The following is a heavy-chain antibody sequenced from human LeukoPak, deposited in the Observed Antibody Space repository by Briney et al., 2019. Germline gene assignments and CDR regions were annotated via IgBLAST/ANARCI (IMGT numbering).Heavy chain of an antibody. CDR3: ATDPTDYGRLDY. CDR2: FDPEDGET. Sequence: ASVKVSCTVSGYTLTELSMHWVRQAPGKGLEWMGGFDPEDGETIYAQKFQGRVTMTEDTSTDTAYMELSSLRSEDTAVYYCATDPTDYGRLDYWGQGTLVTVSS. V-gene: IGHV1-24*01. D-gene: IGHD4-17*01. CDR1: GYTLTELS. J-gene: IGHJ4*02.